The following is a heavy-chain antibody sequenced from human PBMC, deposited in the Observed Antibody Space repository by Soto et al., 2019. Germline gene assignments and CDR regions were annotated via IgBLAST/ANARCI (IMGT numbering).Heavy chain of an antibody. V-gene: IGHV3-74*01. J-gene: IGHJ4*02. CDR2: INHDGSKT. CDR1: QFSFSSYW. CDR3: VREPWGFSGTWYDY. Sequence: HPGGSLRLSCAASQFSFSSYWMHWVRQVPGKGPAWVSRINHDGSKTEYADSVKGRFTISSDNTNNTLYLQMNSLRVEDTAMYYCVREPWGFSGTWYDYWGQGTLVTVSS. D-gene: IGHD6-13*01.